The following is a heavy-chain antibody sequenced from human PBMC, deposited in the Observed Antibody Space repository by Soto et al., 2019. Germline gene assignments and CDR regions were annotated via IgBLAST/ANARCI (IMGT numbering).Heavy chain of an antibody. CDR1: GESFSGYY. V-gene: IGHV4-34*01. CDR3: ARTYGSSWYMTFDY. CDR2: INHSGST. Sequence: QVQIQQWGAGLLKPSETLSLTCAVYGESFSGYYWSWIRQPPGKGLEWIGEINHSGSTNYNPSLKSRVPISVDTSKNQFSLKLSSVTAADTAVFYCARTYGSSWYMTFDYWGQGTLVTVSS. D-gene: IGHD6-13*01. J-gene: IGHJ4*02.